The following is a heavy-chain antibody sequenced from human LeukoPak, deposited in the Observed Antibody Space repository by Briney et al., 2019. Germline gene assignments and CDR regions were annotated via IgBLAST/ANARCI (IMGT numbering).Heavy chain of an antibody. D-gene: IGHD2-2*01. CDR3: ASRFCSSSSCYPSQWSPYPLDV. J-gene: IGHJ6*02. Sequence: SSETLSLTCAVSNGSFSGYFWSWIRQPPGKGLEWIGEINHGGSTKYNPSLNSRVTISVDTSKSQSSLNLSSVTAADTAVYYCASRFCSSSSCYPSQWSPYPLDVWGQGTTVVVSS. V-gene: IGHV4-34*01. CDR2: INHGGST. CDR1: NGSFSGYF.